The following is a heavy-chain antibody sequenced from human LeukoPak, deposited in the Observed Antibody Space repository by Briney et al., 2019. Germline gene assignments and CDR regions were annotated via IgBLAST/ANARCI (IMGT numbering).Heavy chain of an antibody. J-gene: IGHJ3*02. Sequence: PGGSLRLSCAASGFTFSSYAMHWVRQAPGKGLEWVAVISYDGSNKYYADSVKGRFTISRDNSKNTLYLQMNSLRAEDTAVYYCARDRVYDLVLLRNAFDIWGQGTTVTVSS. D-gene: IGHD3-16*01. CDR1: GFTFSSYA. V-gene: IGHV3-30-3*01. CDR2: ISYDGSNK. CDR3: ARDRVYDLVLLRNAFDI.